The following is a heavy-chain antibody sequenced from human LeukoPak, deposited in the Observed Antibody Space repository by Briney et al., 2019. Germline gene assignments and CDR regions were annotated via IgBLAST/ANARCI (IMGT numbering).Heavy chain of an antibody. CDR1: GGSIGTYH. CDR3: ARQSTLRYFDY. V-gene: IGHV4-59*08. CDR2: IYYNGNT. J-gene: IGHJ4*02. Sequence: SETLSLTCTVSGGSIGTYHWSWIRQPPGKGLDWIGYIYYNGNTNYNPSLKSRVTISVDTSKNQFSLKLSSVTAADTAVYYCARQSTLRYFDYWGQGTLVTVSS.